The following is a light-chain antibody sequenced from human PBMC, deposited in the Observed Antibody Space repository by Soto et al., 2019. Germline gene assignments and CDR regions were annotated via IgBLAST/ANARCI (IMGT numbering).Light chain of an antibody. Sequence: QSVLTKPRPVSGSPGQSVTISCTGTNSDVGGYNYVSWYQQYPGKAPKLMIAGVSERPSGVPDRFSGSKSGNTASLTISGLQDEDEDDYYCCSYVDSGTWVFGGRTKLTVL. V-gene: IGLV2-11*01. CDR1: NSDVGGYNY. J-gene: IGLJ3*02. CDR3: CSYVDSGTWV. CDR2: GVS.